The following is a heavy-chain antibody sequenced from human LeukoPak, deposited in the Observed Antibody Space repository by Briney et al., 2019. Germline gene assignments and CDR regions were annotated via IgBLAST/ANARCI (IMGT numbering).Heavy chain of an antibody. D-gene: IGHD2-15*01. CDR3: ARVRVGLKYYYYMDV. CDR2: IYYSGST. Sequence: PSQTLSLTCTVSGGSISSGGYFWSWIRQHPGKGLEWIGYIYYSGSTNYNPSLKSRVTISVDTSKNQFSLKLSSVTAADTAVYYCARVRVGLKYYYYMDVWGKGTTVTVSS. CDR1: GGSISSGGYF. V-gene: IGHV4-61*08. J-gene: IGHJ6*03.